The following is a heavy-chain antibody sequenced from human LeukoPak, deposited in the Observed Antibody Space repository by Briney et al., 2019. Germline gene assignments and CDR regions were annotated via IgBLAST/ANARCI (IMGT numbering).Heavy chain of an antibody. V-gene: IGHV4-34*01. CDR3: ATRRGGPYPYYFDH. Sequence: SETLSLTCAVYGDSFSGYYWSWIRQSPGTGLEGIGEVNDRGTTNYNPNLKSRVTISVVTSSNQFSLRLTSVTAADTAIYFCATRRGGPYPYYFDHWDQGALVTVSS. J-gene: IGHJ4*02. D-gene: IGHD2-15*01. CDR1: GDSFSGYY. CDR2: VNDRGTT.